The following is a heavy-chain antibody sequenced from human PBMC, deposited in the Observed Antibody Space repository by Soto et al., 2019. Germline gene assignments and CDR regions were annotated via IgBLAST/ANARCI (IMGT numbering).Heavy chain of an antibody. V-gene: IGHV3-21*01. CDR1: GFTFSSYS. D-gene: IGHD5-12*01. J-gene: IGHJ4*02. Sequence: PGGSLRLSCAASGFTFSSYSMNWVRQAPGKGLEWVSSISSSSSYIYYADSVKGRFTISRDNAKNSLYLQMNSLRAEDTAVYYCARDGYNYVGFDYWGQGTLVTVSS. CDR2: ISSSSSYI. CDR3: ARDGYNYVGFDY.